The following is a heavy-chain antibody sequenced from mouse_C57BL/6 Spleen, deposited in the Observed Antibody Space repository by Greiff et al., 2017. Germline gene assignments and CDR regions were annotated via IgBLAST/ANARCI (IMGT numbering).Heavy chain of an antibody. D-gene: IGHD1-1*01. J-gene: IGHJ2*01. V-gene: IGHV5-17*01. CDR1: GFTFSDYG. CDR2: ISSGSSTI. CDR3: ARTLLYYGSSPYYFDY. Sequence: EVQVVESGGGLVKPGGSLKLSCAASGFTFSDYGMHWVRQAPEKGLEWVAYISSGSSTIYYADTVKGRFTISRDNAKNTLFLQMTSLRSEDTAMYYCARTLLYYGSSPYYFDYWGQGTTLTVSS.